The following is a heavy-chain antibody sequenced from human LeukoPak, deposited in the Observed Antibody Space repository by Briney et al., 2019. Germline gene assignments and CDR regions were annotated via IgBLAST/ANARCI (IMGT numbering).Heavy chain of an antibody. V-gene: IGHV3-23*01. CDR2: ITVNGANT. J-gene: IGHJ4*02. CDR1: GFALSSYA. Sequence: PGGSLRLSCAASGFALSSYAMNWVRQAPGKGLEWVSGITVNGANTYYADSVKGRFTISKDNSNNILYMQMSSLSAEDTAVYYCARLDYFDYWGQGTLVAVSS. CDR3: ARLDYFDY. D-gene: IGHD6-19*01.